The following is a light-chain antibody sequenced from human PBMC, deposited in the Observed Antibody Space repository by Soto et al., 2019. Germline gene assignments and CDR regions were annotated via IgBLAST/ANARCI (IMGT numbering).Light chain of an antibody. J-gene: IGLJ1*01. CDR2: DVS. CDR3: SSYTISNTLV. Sequence: QPASVSGSPGQSITISCTGTSSDVGGYNYVSWYQQYPGKAPKLMIYDVSNRPSGVSNRFSGSKSGNTASLTISGLQAEDEADYYCSSYTISNTLVFGSGTKVTVL. V-gene: IGLV2-14*01. CDR1: SSDVGGYNY.